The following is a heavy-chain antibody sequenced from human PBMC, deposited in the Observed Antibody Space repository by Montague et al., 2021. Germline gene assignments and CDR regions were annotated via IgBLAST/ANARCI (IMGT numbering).Heavy chain of an antibody. CDR2: INASGGKT. CDR1: GFTISSWA. J-gene: IGHJ6*02. D-gene: IGHD3-3*01. Sequence: SLRLPCAASGFTISSWAMSWVRQAPGEGLECVSIINASGGKTHYADSVTGRFTISRDRSKNTLYLQMDSLRVEDTAVYYCANFRQSVEMDVWGQGTRVTVSS. CDR3: ANFRQSVEMDV. V-gene: IGHV3-23*01.